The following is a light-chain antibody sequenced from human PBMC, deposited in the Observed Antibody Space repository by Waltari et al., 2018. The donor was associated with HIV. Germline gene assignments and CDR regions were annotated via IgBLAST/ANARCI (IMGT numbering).Light chain of an antibody. J-gene: IGLJ3*02. Sequence: QTVVTQEPSFSVSPGGPVTLPCGLISGSVPTTYYPSLYHQTPGQAPRTLIYSTNTRSSGVPDRFSGSILGNKAALTITGAQADDESDYYCVLYMGSGIGVFGGGTKLTVL. CDR1: SGSVPTTYY. CDR2: STN. V-gene: IGLV8-61*01. CDR3: VLYMGSGIGV.